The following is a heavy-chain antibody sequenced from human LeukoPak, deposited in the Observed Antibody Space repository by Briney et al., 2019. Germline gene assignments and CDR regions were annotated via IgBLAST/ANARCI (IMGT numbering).Heavy chain of an antibody. CDR3: AGITAEQRGDY. CDR1: GGSFSGYY. Sequence: PSETLSLTCAVYGGSFSGYYWSWIRQPPGKGLEWIGEINHSGSTNYNPSLKSRVTISVDTSKNQFSLKLSSVTAADTAVYYCAGITAEQRGDYWGQGTLVTVSS. D-gene: IGHD6-25*01. V-gene: IGHV4-34*01. J-gene: IGHJ4*02. CDR2: INHSGST.